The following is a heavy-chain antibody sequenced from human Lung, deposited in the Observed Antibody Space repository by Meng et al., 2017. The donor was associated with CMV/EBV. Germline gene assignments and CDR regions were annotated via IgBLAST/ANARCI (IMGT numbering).Heavy chain of an antibody. J-gene: IGHJ3*02. CDR3: AKSLGPRVRAFDI. V-gene: IGHV4-34*01. Sequence: SETLSLXCAVYRGSFSGYYWSWVRQPPGKGLEWIGEINHSGSTNYNPSLKSRVTISVDTSKNQFSLKLSSVTAADAAVYYCAKSLGPRVRAFDIWGQGTLVTVSS. CDR2: INHSGST. CDR1: RGSFSGYY. D-gene: IGHD4/OR15-4a*01.